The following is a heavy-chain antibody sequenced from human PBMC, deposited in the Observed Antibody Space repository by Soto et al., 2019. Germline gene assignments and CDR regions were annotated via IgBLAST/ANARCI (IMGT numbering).Heavy chain of an antibody. CDR3: ARAPQNYYYDHSGSSPGGHWFDP. D-gene: IGHD3-22*01. CDR1: GGSISSSSYY. Sequence: SETLSLTCTVSGGSISSSSYYWGWIRQPPGKGLEWIGSIYYSGSTYYNPSLKSRVTISVDTSKNQFSLKLSSVTAADTAVYYCARAPQNYYYDHSGSSPGGHWFDPWGQGTLVTVSS. CDR2: IYYSGST. J-gene: IGHJ5*02. V-gene: IGHV4-39*01.